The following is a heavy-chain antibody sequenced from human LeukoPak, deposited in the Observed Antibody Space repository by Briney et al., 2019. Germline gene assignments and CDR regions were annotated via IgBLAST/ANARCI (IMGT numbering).Heavy chain of an antibody. J-gene: IGHJ6*02. V-gene: IGHV3-30*04. D-gene: IGHD3-22*01. CDR1: GFTFSNSA. CDR2: IAYDGTT. CDR3: ARVEGSSGYYSRYYYYAMDV. Sequence: GRSLRLSCAASGFTFSNSAMHWVRQAPGKGLEWVAIIAYDGTTYYADSVKGRFTISRDNTKKTLYLQMNSLRPEDTAVYLCARVEGSSGYYSRYYYYAMDVWGQGTTVTVS.